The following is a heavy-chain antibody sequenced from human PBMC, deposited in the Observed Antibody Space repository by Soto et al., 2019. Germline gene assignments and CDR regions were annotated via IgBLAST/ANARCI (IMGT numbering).Heavy chain of an antibody. D-gene: IGHD2-2*01. Sequence: PGGSLRLSCAASGFTFSRYWMYWVRQAPGKGLELVANIKQDGSEKYYVDSVKGRFTISRDNAQNSLYLQMNSLRAEDTAMYYCASLTRGTPDDFWGQGSLVTVSS. V-gene: IGHV3-7*03. J-gene: IGHJ4*02. CDR3: ASLTRGTPDDF. CDR2: IKQDGSEK. CDR1: GFTFSRYW.